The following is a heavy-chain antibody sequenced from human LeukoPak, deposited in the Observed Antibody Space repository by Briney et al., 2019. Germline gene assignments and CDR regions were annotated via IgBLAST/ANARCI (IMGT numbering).Heavy chain of an antibody. Sequence: ASVKVSCKASGYTFTSYDINWVRQATGQGLEWMGWMNPNSGNTGYAQKFQGRVTITRNTSISTAYMELSSLRSEDTAVYYCARGLSVWWELLADRGFDPWGQGTLVTVSS. D-gene: IGHD1-26*01. CDR1: GYTFTSYD. V-gene: IGHV1-8*03. CDR3: ARGLSVWWELLADRGFDP. CDR2: MNPNSGNT. J-gene: IGHJ5*02.